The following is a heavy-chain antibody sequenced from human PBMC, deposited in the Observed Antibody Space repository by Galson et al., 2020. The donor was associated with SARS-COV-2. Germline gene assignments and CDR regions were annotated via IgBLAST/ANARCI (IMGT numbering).Heavy chain of an antibody. J-gene: IGHJ5*02. V-gene: IGHV4-34*01. CDR1: GGSFSGYY. CDR3: ARGGLGYCSGGSCYSRPNWFDP. CDR2: INHSGST. D-gene: IGHD2-15*01. Sequence: SETLSLTCAVYGGSFSGYYWSWIRQPPGKGLEWIGEINHSGSTNYNPSLKSRVTISVDTSKNQFSLKLSSVTAADTAVYYCARGGLGYCSGGSCYSRPNWFDPWGQGTLVTVSS.